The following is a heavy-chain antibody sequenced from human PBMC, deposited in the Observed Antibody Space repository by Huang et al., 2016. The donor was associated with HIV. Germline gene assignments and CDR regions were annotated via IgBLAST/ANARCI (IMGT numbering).Heavy chain of an antibody. Sequence: QVQLVQSGAEVKKPGASVKVSCKASGYTFTDYGISCVRQAPGQWLAWGGVSSTYNLNADYLQKVPGRVTMTTDTSTSTAYMEVRSLTSDDTAVYYCARDRGRQYYDTTGYRTYDGFDFWGRGTMVSVSS. V-gene: IGHV1-18*04. CDR1: GYTFTDYG. J-gene: IGHJ3*01. CDR2: SSTYNLNA. D-gene: IGHD3-22*01. CDR3: ARDRGRQYYDTTGYRTYDGFDF.